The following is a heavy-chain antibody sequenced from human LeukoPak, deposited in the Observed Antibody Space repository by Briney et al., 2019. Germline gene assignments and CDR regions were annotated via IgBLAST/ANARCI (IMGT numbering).Heavy chain of an antibody. CDR3: ARLYYDDMYYFDY. J-gene: IGHJ4*02. V-gene: IGHV4-30-4*08. Sequence: PSETLSLTCTVSGGSISSGGYYWSWIRQHPGKGLEWIGYIYYSGSSYYIPSLQSRVTMSVDTSKNQLSLKLTSVTAADTAVYYCARLYYDDMYYFDYWGQGTLVTVSS. D-gene: IGHD3-22*01. CDR1: GGSISSGGYY. CDR2: IYYSGSS.